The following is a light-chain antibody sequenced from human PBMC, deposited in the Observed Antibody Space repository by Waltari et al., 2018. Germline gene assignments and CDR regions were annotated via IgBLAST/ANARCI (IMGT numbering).Light chain of an antibody. CDR2: WAS. V-gene: IGKV4-1*01. Sequence: DIVMTQSPDSLAVSLGERATINCKSSQSVLYSSNNKNYLAWYQQKPGQPPKLLIYWASTRESGVPDRFSGSGSGTDFPLTISSLQAEDVAVYYCQQYCSTPQTFGQGTKVEIK. J-gene: IGKJ1*01. CDR3: QQYCSTPQT. CDR1: QSVLYSSNNKNY.